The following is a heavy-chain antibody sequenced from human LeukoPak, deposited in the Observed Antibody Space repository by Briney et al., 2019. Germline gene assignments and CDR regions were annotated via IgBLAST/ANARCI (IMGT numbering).Heavy chain of an antibody. D-gene: IGHD3-9*01. CDR2: INSDGSST. V-gene: IGHV3-74*01. CDR3: ARDLSGYDILTGYYNVYGFDY. J-gene: IGHJ4*02. Sequence: PGGSLRLSCAASGFTFSSYWMHWVRQAPGKGLMWVSRINSDGSSTNYADSVKGRFTISRDNAKNSLYLQMNSLRAEDTAVYYCARDLSGYDILTGYYNVYGFDYWGQGTLVTVSS. CDR1: GFTFSSYW.